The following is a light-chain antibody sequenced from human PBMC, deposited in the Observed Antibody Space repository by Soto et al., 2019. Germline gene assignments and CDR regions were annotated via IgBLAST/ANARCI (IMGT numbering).Light chain of an antibody. V-gene: IGKV1-5*01. J-gene: IGKJ4*01. Sequence: DIQMTQSPSTLSASVGDRVTITCRASQSISSWLAWYQQKPGKAPKLLIYDASSLESGVPSRFSGSGSGTEFTLTISRLEPEDYAIYYCQQYGNSPLTFGGGTKVEIK. CDR2: DAS. CDR1: QSISSW. CDR3: QQYGNSPLT.